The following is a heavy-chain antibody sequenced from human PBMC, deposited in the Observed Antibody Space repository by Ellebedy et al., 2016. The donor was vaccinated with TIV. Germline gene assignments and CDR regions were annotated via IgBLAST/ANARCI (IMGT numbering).Heavy chain of an antibody. V-gene: IGHV1-2*02. CDR2: INPNSGGT. J-gene: IGHJ4*02. Sequence: AASVKVSCKTSGYTFTDYYIHWVRQAPGQGLEWMAWINPNSGGTNYAQKFQGRVTVTRDTSTSTAFLHLSRLRSDDPAVYYCTRDLTNIVSGDYWGQGTLVTVSS. D-gene: IGHD5/OR15-5a*01. CDR3: TRDLTNIVSGDY. CDR1: GYTFTDYY.